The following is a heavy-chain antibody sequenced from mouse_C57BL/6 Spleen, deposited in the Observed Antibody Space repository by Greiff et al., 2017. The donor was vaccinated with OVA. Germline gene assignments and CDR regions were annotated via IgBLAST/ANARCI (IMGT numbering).Heavy chain of an antibody. Sequence: VQLQQSGPGLVKPSQSLSLTCSVTGYSITSGYYWNWIRQFPGNKLEWMGYISYDGSNNYNPSLKNRISITRDTSKNQFFLKLNSVTTEDTATYYCAIYSNYLAWFAYWGQGTLVTVAA. CDR3: AIYSNYLAWFAY. D-gene: IGHD2-5*01. CDR1: GYSITSGYY. CDR2: ISYDGSN. J-gene: IGHJ3*01. V-gene: IGHV3-6*01.